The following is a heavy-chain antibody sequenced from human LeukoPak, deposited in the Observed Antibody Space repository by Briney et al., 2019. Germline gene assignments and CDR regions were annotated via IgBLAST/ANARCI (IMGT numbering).Heavy chain of an antibody. Sequence: PSETLSLTCTVSGGSISSYYWSWIRQPAGKGLEWIGRIYTSGSTNYSPSLKSRVTMAIDTSKNQFSLKLSSVTAADTAFYYCARDRKIYSGYDPPFDYWGQGTLVTVSS. D-gene: IGHD5-12*01. V-gene: IGHV4-4*07. CDR1: GGSISSYY. J-gene: IGHJ4*02. CDR2: IYTSGST. CDR3: ARDRKIYSGYDPPFDY.